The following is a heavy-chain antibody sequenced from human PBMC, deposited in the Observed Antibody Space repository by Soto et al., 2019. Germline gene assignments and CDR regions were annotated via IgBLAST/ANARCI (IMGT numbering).Heavy chain of an antibody. CDR3: AKGRTEGISAATNY. D-gene: IGHD2-2*01. J-gene: IGHJ4*02. Sequence: PGGSLRLSCAASGFIFTNYAMNWVRQAPGKGLEWVSVISGSGDTTDYAGSVRGRFTISRDNSKNTLHLQMNSLRAEDMAIYYCAKGRTEGISAATNYWGQGTLVTVSS. V-gene: IGHV3-23*01. CDR2: ISGSGDTT. CDR1: GFIFTNYA.